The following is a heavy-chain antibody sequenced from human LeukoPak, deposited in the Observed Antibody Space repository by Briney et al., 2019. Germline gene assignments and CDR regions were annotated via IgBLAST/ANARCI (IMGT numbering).Heavy chain of an antibody. D-gene: IGHD4-17*01. V-gene: IGHV3-48*01. Sequence: PGGSLRLSCAASGFDFRSYSMNWVRQAPGKGLEWVSYISSLSGTIYYADSVKGRFIISRDNAQNSLFLQMNSLRAEGTAVYYCAKSNGRTVTTFSLWGQGTLVTVSS. J-gene: IGHJ4*02. CDR3: AKSNGRTVTTFSL. CDR2: ISSLSGTI. CDR1: GFDFRSYS.